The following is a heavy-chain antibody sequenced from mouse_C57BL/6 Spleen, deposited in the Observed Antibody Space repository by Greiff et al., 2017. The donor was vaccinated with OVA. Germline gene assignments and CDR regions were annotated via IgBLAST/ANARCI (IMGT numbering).Heavy chain of an antibody. CDR3: AREAVVATRYSED. CDR1: GYTFTSYW. D-gene: IGHD1-1*01. V-gene: IGHV1-61*01. Sequence: VQLQQPGAELVRPGSSVKLSCKASGYTFTSYWMDWVKQRPGQGLEWIGNIYPSDSETHYNQKFKDKATLTVDTSSSTDYMQLSSLTSEDSAVYYCAREAVVATRYSEDWGKDTTPTVCS. J-gene: IGHJ2*01. CDR2: IYPSDSET.